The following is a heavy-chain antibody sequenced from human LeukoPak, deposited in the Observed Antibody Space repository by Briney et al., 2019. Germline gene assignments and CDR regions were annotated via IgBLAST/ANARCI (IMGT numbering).Heavy chain of an antibody. Sequence: GGSLRLSCAASGFTFSSYGMHWVRQAPGKGLEWVAVISYDGSNKYYADSVKGRFTISRDNAKNSLYLQMNSLRAEDTALYYCAKDIQGLYWGQGTLVTVSS. CDR2: ISYDGSNK. V-gene: IGHV3-30*18. D-gene: IGHD5-18*01. CDR1: GFTFSSYG. J-gene: IGHJ4*02. CDR3: AKDIQGLY.